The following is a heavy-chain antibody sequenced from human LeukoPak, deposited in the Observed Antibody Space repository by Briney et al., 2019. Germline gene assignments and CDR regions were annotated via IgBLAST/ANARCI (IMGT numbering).Heavy chain of an antibody. CDR2: ISAYNGNT. Sequence: GASVKVSCKASGYTFTSYGISWVRQAPGQGLERMGWISAYNGNTNYAQKLQGRVTMTTDTSTSTAYMELRSLRSDDTAVYYCARGGVCAYSSGWYCFDYWGQGTLVTVSS. CDR1: GYTFTSYG. D-gene: IGHD6-19*01. CDR3: ARGGVCAYSSGWYCFDY. V-gene: IGHV1-18*04. J-gene: IGHJ4*02.